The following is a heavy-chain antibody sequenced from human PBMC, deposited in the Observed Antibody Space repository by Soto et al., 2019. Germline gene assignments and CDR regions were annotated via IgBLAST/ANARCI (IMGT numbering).Heavy chain of an antibody. J-gene: IGHJ6*02. D-gene: IGHD3-10*01. CDR3: ARQYYFGSAVSYYYYGLDV. V-gene: IGHV5-51*01. CDR2: IYPGDSKT. Sequence: PGESLKISCKGSGYSFTSYWIGWVRQMPGEGLEWMGIIYPGDSKTRYSPSFQGQVTISVDKSISTAYLQWTSLNVSDTAIYYCARQYYFGSAVSYYYYGLDVWGQGTTVTVSS. CDR1: GYSFTSYW.